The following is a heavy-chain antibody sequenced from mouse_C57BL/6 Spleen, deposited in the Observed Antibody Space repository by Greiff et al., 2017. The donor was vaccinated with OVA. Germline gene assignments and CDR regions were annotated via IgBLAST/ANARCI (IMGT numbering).Heavy chain of an antibody. CDR1: GYTFTSYW. CDR2: INPSDSDT. J-gene: IGHJ1*03. CDR3: AIEGYGSTWYFDV. D-gene: IGHD1-1*01. Sequence: QVQLQQPGAELVKPGASVKVSCKASGYTFTSYWMHWVKQRPGQGLEWIGRINPSDSDTNYNQKFKGKATLTVDKSSRTAYMQRSSLTSEDSAVYYGAIEGYGSTWYFDVWGTGTTVTVSS. V-gene: IGHV1-74*01.